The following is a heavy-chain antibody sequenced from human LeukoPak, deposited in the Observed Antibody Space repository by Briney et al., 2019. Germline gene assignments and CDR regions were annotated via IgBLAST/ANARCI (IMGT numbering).Heavy chain of an antibody. V-gene: IGHV3-74*01. J-gene: IGHJ3*02. Sequence: GGSLRLSCAASGFTFKLYWMHWVRQVPGKRPVWVSRINDDGSDTIYADSVRGRFTISRDDAKNTVYLQMNSLRAEDTAVYYCARRITMVRGDAFDIWGQGTMVTVSS. CDR3: ARRITMVRGDAFDI. CDR1: GFTFKLYW. D-gene: IGHD3-10*01. CDR2: INDDGSDT.